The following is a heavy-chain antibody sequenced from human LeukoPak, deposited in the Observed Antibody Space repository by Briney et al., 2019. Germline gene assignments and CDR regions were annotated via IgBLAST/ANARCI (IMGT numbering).Heavy chain of an antibody. CDR2: ISAYNGNT. V-gene: IGHV1-18*01. J-gene: IGHJ6*02. D-gene: IGHD3-9*01. CDR3: ARVSGRYFDWLFPSYYYGMAV. Sequence: GASVRVSCKASGYTFTSYGISWVRQAPGQGLEWMGWISAYNGNTNYAQKLQGRVTMTTDTSTSTAYMELRSLRSDDTAVYYCARVSGRYFDWLFPSYYYGMAVWGQGTTVTVSS. CDR1: GYTFTSYG.